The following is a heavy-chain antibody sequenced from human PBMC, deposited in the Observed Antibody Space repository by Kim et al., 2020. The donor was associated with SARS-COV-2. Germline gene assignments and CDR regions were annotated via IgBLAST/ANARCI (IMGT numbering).Heavy chain of an antibody. J-gene: IGHJ6*02. Sequence: GGSLRLSCAASGFTFSSYTMNWVRQAPGKGREWVSFIRSSSSYIYYADSVKGRFTISRDNAKNSLSLQMNSLRAEDTAVYYCARDRGYGDYNGVDVWGQGTTVTVSS. CDR3: ARDRGYGDYNGVDV. V-gene: IGHV3-21*01. CDR2: IRSSSSYI. D-gene: IGHD4-17*01. CDR1: GFTFSSYT.